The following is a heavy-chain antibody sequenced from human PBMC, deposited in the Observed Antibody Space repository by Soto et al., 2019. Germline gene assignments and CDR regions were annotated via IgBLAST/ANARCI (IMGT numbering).Heavy chain of an antibody. Sequence: QVQLVQSGAEVRQPASSVKVSCKTSGGTFSSYAISWVRQAPGQGLEWMGGIVPIVDTSTYAQKFQGRVTITADESTSTVSMELSSLRSDATAVYYFVRVVAIPGYPDNWGQGTLVTVSS. D-gene: IGHD5-12*01. CDR3: VRVVAIPGYPDN. CDR2: IVPIVDTS. CDR1: GGTFSSYA. J-gene: IGHJ4*02. V-gene: IGHV1-69*12.